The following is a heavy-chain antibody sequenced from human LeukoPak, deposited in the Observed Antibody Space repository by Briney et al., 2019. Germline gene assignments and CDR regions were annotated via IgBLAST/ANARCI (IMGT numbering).Heavy chain of an antibody. J-gene: IGHJ4*02. CDR2: IYSSGST. V-gene: IGHV4-4*07. CDR3: ARENWRSKSIDFDS. D-gene: IGHD6-6*01. CDR1: GGSINSFY. Sequence: PSETLSLICTVSGGSINSFYWTWIRQPAGKGLEWIGRIYSSGSTNFNPSLKSRVTMSVDTSKNQFSLRLSSVTAADTAAYFCARENWRSKSIDFDSWGQGTLVTVSS.